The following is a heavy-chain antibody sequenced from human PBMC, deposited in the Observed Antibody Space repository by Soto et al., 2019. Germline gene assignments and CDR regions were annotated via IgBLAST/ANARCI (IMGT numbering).Heavy chain of an antibody. J-gene: IGHJ5*02. CDR3: ARDRPRLAMTDFFPSGQLDP. V-gene: IGHV1-69*01. CDR2: IIPLFGST. CDR1: GGSFSSFT. Sequence: QVQLVQSGAEVKKPGSSVKVSCKASGGSFSSFTISWVRQAPGQGLEWMGGIIPLFGSTNYAQKFQGRVTITADESTSTAYMELNNLRSEDTAVYYCARDRPRLAMTDFFPSGQLDPWGQGTLVTVSS. D-gene: IGHD3-3*01.